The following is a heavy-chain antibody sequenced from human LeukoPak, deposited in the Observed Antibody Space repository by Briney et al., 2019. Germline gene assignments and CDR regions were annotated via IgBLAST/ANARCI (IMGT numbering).Heavy chain of an antibody. D-gene: IGHD1-1*01. J-gene: IGHJ5*02. Sequence: SETLSLTCTVSGGSISSYYWSWIRQPPGKGLEWIGYIYYSGSTNYNPSLKSRVTISVDTSKNQFSLKLSSVTAADTAVYYCARGQLRDAINWFDPWGQGTLVTVSS. V-gene: IGHV4-59*01. CDR1: GGSISSYY. CDR2: IYYSGST. CDR3: ARGQLRDAINWFDP.